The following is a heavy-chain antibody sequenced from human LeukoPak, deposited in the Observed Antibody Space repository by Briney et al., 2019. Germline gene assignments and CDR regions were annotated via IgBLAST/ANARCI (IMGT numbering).Heavy chain of an antibody. D-gene: IGHD3-10*01. CDR2: IYPGDSDT. CDR1: GYSFTSYR. J-gene: IGHJ5*02. V-gene: IGHV5-51*01. Sequence: GESLKISCKGSGYSFTSYRIGWVRQMPGKGLEWMGIIYPGDSDTRYSPSFQGRVTISADKSISTAYLQWSSLKASDTAMYYCARQRVTMRAYAGNWFDPWGQGTLVTVSS. CDR3: ARQRVTMRAYAGNWFDP.